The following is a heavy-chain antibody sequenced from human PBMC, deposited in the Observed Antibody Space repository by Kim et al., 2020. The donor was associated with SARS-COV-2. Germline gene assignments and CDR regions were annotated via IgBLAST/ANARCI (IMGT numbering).Heavy chain of an antibody. Sequence: GGSLRLSCAASGFTLSSYALSWVRQAPGKGLEWVSAISGSGVSTFYADSVKCRLTISRDKPKDTLYLQLNTLRVEDTAVYYCAKSVAAVGTVYYYGMDV. V-gene: IGHV3-23*01. CDR2: ISGSGVST. CDR1: GFTLSSYA. D-gene: IGHD6-13*01. CDR3: AKSVAAVGTVYYYGMDV. J-gene: IGHJ6*01.